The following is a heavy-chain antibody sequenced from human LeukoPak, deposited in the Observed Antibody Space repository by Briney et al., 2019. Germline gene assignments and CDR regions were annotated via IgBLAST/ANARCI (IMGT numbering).Heavy chain of an antibody. D-gene: IGHD3-22*01. CDR2: IIPILGIA. V-gene: IGHV1-69*04. CDR3: ARDPDKTRTNYYDSSGYYTRRNDN. J-gene: IGHJ4*02. CDR1: GGTFSSYA. Sequence: SVKVSCKASGGTFSSYAISWVRQAPGQGLEWMGRIIPILGIANYAQKFQGRVTITADKSTSTAYMELSSLRSEDTAVYYCARDPDKTRTNYYDSSGYYTRRNDNWCQGTLVTVSS.